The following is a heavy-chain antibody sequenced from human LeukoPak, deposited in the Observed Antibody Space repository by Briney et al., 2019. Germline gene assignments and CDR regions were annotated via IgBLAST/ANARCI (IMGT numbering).Heavy chain of an antibody. V-gene: IGHV3-21*06. D-gene: IGHD4-17*01. CDR3: ARDYGDYLTWFAP. J-gene: IGHJ5*02. CDR2: ISRNSRYI. CDR1: GFSFSTYS. Sequence: KSGGSLRLSCAASGFSFSTYSMNWVRQAPGKGLEWVSSISRNSRYIYYADSMRGRFTISRDNAKNSLYLQMNSLRAEDTAVYYCARDYGDYLTWFAPWGQGTLVTVSS.